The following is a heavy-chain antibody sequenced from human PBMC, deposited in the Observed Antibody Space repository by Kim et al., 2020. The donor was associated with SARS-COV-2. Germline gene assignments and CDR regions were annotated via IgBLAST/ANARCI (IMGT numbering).Heavy chain of an antibody. V-gene: IGHV3-23*01. D-gene: IGHD6-13*01. J-gene: IGHJ3*02. CDR3: AKAIAAASAGAFDI. Sequence: ADSVKGRFTISRDNSKNTLYLQMNSLRAEDTAVYYCAKAIAAASAGAFDIWGQGTMVTVSS.